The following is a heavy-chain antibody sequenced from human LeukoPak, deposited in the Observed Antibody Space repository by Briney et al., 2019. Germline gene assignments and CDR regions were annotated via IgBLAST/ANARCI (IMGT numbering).Heavy chain of an antibody. Sequence: SETLSLTCTVSGGSISSYYWSWIRQPPGKGLEWIGYIYYSGSTNYNPSLKSRVTISVDTSKDQFSLKLSSVTAADTAVYYCARQYCSGGSCYSDYWGQGTLVTVSS. J-gene: IGHJ4*02. V-gene: IGHV4-59*08. D-gene: IGHD2-15*01. CDR2: IYYSGST. CDR3: ARQYCSGGSCYSDY. CDR1: GGSISSYY.